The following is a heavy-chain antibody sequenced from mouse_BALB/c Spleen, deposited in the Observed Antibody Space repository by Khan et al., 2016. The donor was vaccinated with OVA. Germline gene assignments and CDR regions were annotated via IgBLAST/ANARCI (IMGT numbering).Heavy chain of an antibody. Sequence: VQLKESGPELVKPGASVRMSCKASGFTFADYVMHWVRQKPGQGLEWIGYIYPYNDDTESTERFKGKATLTLDKSSSTAYMDLTSLTSADSAVYYCGRAATDYYTVDYWGQGTSVTVSS. CDR3: GRAATDYYTVDY. J-gene: IGHJ4*01. CDR1: GFTFADYV. CDR2: IYPYNDDT. V-gene: IGHV1S136*01. D-gene: IGHD1-1*01.